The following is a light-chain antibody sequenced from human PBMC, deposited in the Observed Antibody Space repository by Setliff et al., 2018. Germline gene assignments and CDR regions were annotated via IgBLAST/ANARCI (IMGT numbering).Light chain of an antibody. Sequence: IVLTQSPDSLAVSLGERATITCKSSQPVLYRSNDLNHLAWYQQKPGQPPKLLIYGASSREFGVPGRFSGSGSGTDFALTISNLQAEDVAFYYCQQYYTSPTFGQGTKVDIK. CDR3: QQYYTSPT. J-gene: IGKJ1*01. CDR2: GAS. V-gene: IGKV4-1*01. CDR1: QPVLYRSNDLNH.